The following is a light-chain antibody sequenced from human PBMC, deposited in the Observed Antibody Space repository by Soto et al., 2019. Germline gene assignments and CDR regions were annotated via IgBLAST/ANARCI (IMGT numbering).Light chain of an antibody. CDR2: EHN. CDR3: ATWDSNLRAVV. CDR1: ISNIGVNY. Sequence: QSVLTQPPSVSAAPGLKVTISCSGSISNIGVNYVSWYQQVPGTAPKLLIYEHNKRPSGIPDRFSGSTSGTSATLGITGLQTGDECDYYCATWDSNLRAVVFGGGTKLTVL. V-gene: IGLV1-51*01. J-gene: IGLJ2*01.